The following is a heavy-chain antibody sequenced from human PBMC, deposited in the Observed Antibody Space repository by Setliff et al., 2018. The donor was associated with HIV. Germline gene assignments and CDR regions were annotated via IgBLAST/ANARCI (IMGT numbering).Heavy chain of an antibody. CDR1: GGSISGTYY. Sequence: PSETLSLTCTVSGGSISGTYYWNWIRKPAGKGLEWVGRIYKSGSSNANPSLKSRVTMSVDTSRNQFSLTLKSVTAADTAVYYCARADCTSTSCFFGLGGGFFDSWGRGALVTVSS. CDR2: IYKSGSS. D-gene: IGHD2-2*01. J-gene: IGHJ4*02. V-gene: IGHV4-4*07. CDR3: ARADCTSTSCFFGLGGGFFDS.